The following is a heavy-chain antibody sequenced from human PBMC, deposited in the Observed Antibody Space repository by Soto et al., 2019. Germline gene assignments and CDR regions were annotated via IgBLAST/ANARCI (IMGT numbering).Heavy chain of an antibody. D-gene: IGHD1-26*01. J-gene: IGHJ5*02. CDR1: GFIFENFG. CDR2: ISGSGFKK. V-gene: IGHV3-23*01. Sequence: EVVLLESGGGLEQPGGSLRLSCAASGFIFENFGMSWVRQAPGKGLEWISSISGSGFKKYYADSVKGRFTISRDNSKSTVYLELNNLSAEDTAVYHYAKNQGVELVPLATVDWFDPWGQGSVVTVSS. CDR3: AKNQGVELVPLATVDWFDP.